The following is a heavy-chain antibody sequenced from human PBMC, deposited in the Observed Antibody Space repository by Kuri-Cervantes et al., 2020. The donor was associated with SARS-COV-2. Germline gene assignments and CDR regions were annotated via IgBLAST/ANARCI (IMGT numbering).Heavy chain of an antibody. V-gene: IGHV3-23*01. CDR2: ISGSTSST. CDR1: GFTFSNYA. CDR3: AKWAPSSGYYFKSWFDP. Sequence: ETLSLTCAASGFTFSNYAMTWVRQAPGKGLEWVSAISGSTSSTYYADSVRGRFTISRDNSKNTLYLQMNSLRAEDTAVYYCAKWAPSSGYYFKSWFDPWGQGTLVTVSS. D-gene: IGHD3-22*01. J-gene: IGHJ5*02.